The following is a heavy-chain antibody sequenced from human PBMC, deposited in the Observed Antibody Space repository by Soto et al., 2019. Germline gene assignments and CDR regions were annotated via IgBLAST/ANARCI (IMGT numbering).Heavy chain of an antibody. J-gene: IGHJ4*02. CDR3: ARARYYYDSSGYYEEPLETFDY. CDR2: IIPIFGTA. Sequence: SVKVSCEASGGTFSSYAISWVLHAPGQALEWMGGIIPIFGTANYAQKFQGRVTITADESTSTAYMELSSLRSEDTAVYYCARARYYYDSSGYYEEPLETFDYWGQGTLVTVSS. D-gene: IGHD3-22*01. CDR1: GGTFSSYA. V-gene: IGHV1-69*13.